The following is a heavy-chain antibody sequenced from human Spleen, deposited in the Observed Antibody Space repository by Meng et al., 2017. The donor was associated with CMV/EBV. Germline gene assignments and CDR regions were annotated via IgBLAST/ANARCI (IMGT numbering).Heavy chain of an antibody. CDR1: GGAISSGSYY. V-gene: IGHV4-61*02. D-gene: IGHD3-22*01. CDR2: IYTSGST. J-gene: IGHJ4*02. CDR3: ARDYDSSGYFDY. Sequence: TVSGGAISSGSYYWNWFRQPAGKGLEWIGRIYTSGSTNYNPSLKSRVTISVDTSKNQFSLKLSSVTAADTAVYYCARDYDSSGYFDYWGQGTLVTVSS.